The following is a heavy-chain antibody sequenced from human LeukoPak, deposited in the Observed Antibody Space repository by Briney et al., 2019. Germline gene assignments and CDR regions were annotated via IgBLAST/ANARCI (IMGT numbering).Heavy chain of an antibody. J-gene: IGHJ4*02. Sequence: PGGSLRLSCAASRFTFTSYWMSWVRQAPGKGLEWVANINRDGSEKYYVDSVKGRFTISRDNAKNSLYLKMNGLRGEDTAVYYCARVYKYSSGWYRNDYWGQGTLVTVSS. V-gene: IGHV3-7*01. CDR3: ARVYKYSSGWYRNDY. D-gene: IGHD6-19*01. CDR1: RFTFTSYW. CDR2: INRDGSEK.